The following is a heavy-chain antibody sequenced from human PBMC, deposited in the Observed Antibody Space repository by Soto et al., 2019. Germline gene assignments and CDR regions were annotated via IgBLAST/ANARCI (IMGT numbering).Heavy chain of an antibody. CDR1: GFTFSAYA. CDR2: ISSDGSDK. J-gene: IGHJ5*02. D-gene: IGHD1-1*01. CDR3: AKGVVATTGWLDP. V-gene: IGHV3-30*18. Sequence: SLRLSCAASGFTFSAYAMHWVRQAPGKGLEWVTVISSDGSDKYYADSVKGRFTISRDNSKNTLYLQMTSLRPEDTAVYFCAKGVVATTGWLDPWGQGTLVTVSS.